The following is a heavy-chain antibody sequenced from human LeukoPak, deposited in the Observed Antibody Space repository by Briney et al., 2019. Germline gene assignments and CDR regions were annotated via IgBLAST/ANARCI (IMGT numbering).Heavy chain of an antibody. Sequence: PGGSLRLSCAATGLAVTTEWMHWVRQAPGKGLVWVSRINTDGSAIFYADSVKGRFTISRDNSKNTLYLQMNSLRAEDTAVYYCAKDRDFGVVIILLGYWGQGTLVTVSS. CDR2: INTDGSAI. CDR3: AKDRDFGVVIILLGY. V-gene: IGHV3-74*01. CDR1: GLAVTTEW. D-gene: IGHD3-3*01. J-gene: IGHJ4*02.